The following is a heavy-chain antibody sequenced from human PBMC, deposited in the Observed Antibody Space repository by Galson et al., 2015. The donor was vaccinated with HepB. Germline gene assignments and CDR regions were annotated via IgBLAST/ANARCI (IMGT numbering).Heavy chain of an antibody. V-gene: IGHV3-23*01. CDR3: TKDPRFVVVPYTED. CDR2: ISGSGRRT. D-gene: IGHD2-21*01. Sequence: SLRLSCAASGFIFGTYDMCWVRQAPGRGLEWISSISGSGRRTYYADSVKGRFTISRDNAKNTLYLEMDTLSAGDTAVYYCTKDPRFVVVPYTEDWGQGTLVTVSS. J-gene: IGHJ4*02. CDR1: GFIFGTYD.